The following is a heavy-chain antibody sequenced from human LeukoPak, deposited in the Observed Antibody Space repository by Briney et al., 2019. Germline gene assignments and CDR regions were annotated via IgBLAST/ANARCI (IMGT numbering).Heavy chain of an antibody. D-gene: IGHD2-15*01. CDR1: GYTFTGYY. V-gene: IGHV1-2*02. Sequence: KPGASVKGSCKASGYTFTGYYMHWVRQAPGQGLEWMGWINPNSGGTNYAQKFQGRVTMTRDTSISTAYMELSRLRSDDTAVYYCARIGYCSGGSCPFDYWGQGTLVTVSS. J-gene: IGHJ4*02. CDR3: ARIGYCSGGSCPFDY. CDR2: INPNSGGT.